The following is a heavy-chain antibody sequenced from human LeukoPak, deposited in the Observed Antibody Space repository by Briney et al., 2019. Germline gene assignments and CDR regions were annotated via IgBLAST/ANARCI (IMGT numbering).Heavy chain of an antibody. D-gene: IGHD1-26*01. CDR1: GGSISSYY. J-gene: IGHJ4*02. CDR2: IYYSGST. CDR3: ARHGTLGSTTYPLDY. Sequence: SETLSLTCTVSGGSISSYYWSWIRQAPGKGLEWIGNIYYSGSTNYNPSLKSRVTVSVDTSKNQFSLKLSSVNAADTAVYYCARHGTLGSTTYPLDYWGQGTLVTVSS. V-gene: IGHV4-59*08.